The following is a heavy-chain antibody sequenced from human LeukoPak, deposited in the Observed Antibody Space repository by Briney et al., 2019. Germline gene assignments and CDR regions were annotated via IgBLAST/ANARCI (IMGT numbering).Heavy chain of an antibody. D-gene: IGHD3-10*01. V-gene: IGHV3-23*01. CDR2: ISGSGGST. Sequence: AISGSGGSTYYADSVKGRFTISRDNSKNTLYLQMNSLRAEDTAVYYCAKSGDYYGSGSYYNAGIFDYWGQGTLVTVSS. J-gene: IGHJ4*02. CDR3: AKSGDYYGSGSYYNAGIFDY.